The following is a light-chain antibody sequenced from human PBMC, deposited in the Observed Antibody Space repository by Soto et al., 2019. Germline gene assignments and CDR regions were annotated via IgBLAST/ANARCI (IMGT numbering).Light chain of an antibody. CDR2: DAI. J-gene: IGKJ4*01. CDR3: QQYDAWPLT. Sequence: EIVLTQSPATLSVSPGERVTLSFRASQSVDINLAWYQQKPGQTPRLLIYDAIIRAPDVPARFSGSWSGTEFTLTINSLQSEDFAVYYCQQYDAWPLTFGGGTNVDIK. CDR1: QSVDIN. V-gene: IGKV3-15*01.